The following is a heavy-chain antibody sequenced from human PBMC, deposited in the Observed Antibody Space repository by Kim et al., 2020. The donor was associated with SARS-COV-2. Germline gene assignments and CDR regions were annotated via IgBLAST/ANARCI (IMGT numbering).Heavy chain of an antibody. J-gene: IGHJ4*02. V-gene: IGHV3-7*01. Sequence: GGSLRLSCAASGFTFSSYWMNWVRQAPGKGLEWVANIKQDGSEKYYVDSVKGRFTISRDHARNSLYLQLNSLRTEDTAVYYCARQTTLDYWGQGTLVTVS. CDR1: GFTFSSYW. CDR2: IKQDGSEK. CDR3: ARQTTLDY. D-gene: IGHD1-7*01.